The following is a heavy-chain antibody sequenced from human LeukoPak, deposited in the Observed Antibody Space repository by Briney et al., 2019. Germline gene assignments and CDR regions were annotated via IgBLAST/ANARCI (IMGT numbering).Heavy chain of an antibody. J-gene: IGHJ4*02. Sequence: KPSETLSLTCAVYGGSFSGYYWSWIRQPPGKGLEWIGEINHSGSTNYNPSLKSRVTISVDTSKNQFSLKLCSVTAADTAVYYCARRWVFGGYCLGTVFDYWGQGTLVTVSS. CDR3: ARRWVFGGYCLGTVFDY. CDR2: INHSGST. V-gene: IGHV4-34*01. D-gene: IGHD2-21*01. CDR1: GGSFSGYY.